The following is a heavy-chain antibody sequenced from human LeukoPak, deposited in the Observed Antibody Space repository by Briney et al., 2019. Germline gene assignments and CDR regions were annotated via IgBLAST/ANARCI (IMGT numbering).Heavy chain of an antibody. CDR3: ARTYYDSSGYSTLGTNWSDP. CDR2: TYYRSKWYN. V-gene: IGHV6-1*01. J-gene: IGHJ5*02. CDR1: GDSVSSNSVT. D-gene: IGHD3-22*01. Sequence: SQTLSLTCAISGDSVSSNSVTWNWIRQSPSRGLEWLGRTYYRSKWYNDYAVSVKSRITINPDTSKNQFSLQLNSVTPEDTAVYYCARTYYDSSGYSTLGTNWSDPWGQGTLVTVSS.